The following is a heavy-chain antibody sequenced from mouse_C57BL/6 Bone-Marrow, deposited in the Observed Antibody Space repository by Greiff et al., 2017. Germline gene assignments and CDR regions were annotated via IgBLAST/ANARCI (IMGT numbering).Heavy chain of an antibody. J-gene: IGHJ1*03. V-gene: IGHV5-6*01. D-gene: IGHD1-1*01. CDR1: GFTFSSYG. CDR3: ARQGTVWYFDV. Sequence: EVQLQESGGDLVKPGGSLKLSCAASGFTFSSYGMSWVRQTPDQRLEWVATISSGGSYTYYPDSVKGRFTISGDKAKNTPYLQLSSLKCEETAMYYCARQGTVWYFDVWGTGTTVTVSS. CDR2: ISSGGSYT.